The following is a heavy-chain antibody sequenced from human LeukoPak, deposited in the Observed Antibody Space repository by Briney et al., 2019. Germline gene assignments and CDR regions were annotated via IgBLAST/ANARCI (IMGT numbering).Heavy chain of an antibody. V-gene: IGHV3-21*01. D-gene: IGHD3-22*01. J-gene: IGHJ3*02. CDR2: ISSSSSYT. CDR1: GFTFSRYS. Sequence: GGSLRLSCAASGFTFSRYSMNWVRQAPGKGLEWVSCISSSSSYTYYVDSVKGRFTISRDNAKNSLYLQMNSLRAEDTAVYYCARDQDSSGYYYGGAFDIWGQGTMVTVSS. CDR3: ARDQDSSGYYYGGAFDI.